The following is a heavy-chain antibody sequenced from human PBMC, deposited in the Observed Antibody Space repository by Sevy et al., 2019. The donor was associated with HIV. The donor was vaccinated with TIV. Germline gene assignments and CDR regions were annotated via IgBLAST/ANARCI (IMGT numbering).Heavy chain of an antibody. J-gene: IGHJ3*02. CDR1: GFSVSSQS. V-gene: IGHV3-66*02. CDR3: VRLNGSPSYWNGLDI. D-gene: IGHD1-1*01. CDR2: KYSGGGT. Sequence: GSLRLSCDISGFSVSSQSMSWVRQAPGKGLEWVSVKYSGGGTSYADSVKGRFTIARDTSKNTLHLQMNAVKSEDTGIYYCVRLNGSPSYWNGLDIWGQWTMVTVSS.